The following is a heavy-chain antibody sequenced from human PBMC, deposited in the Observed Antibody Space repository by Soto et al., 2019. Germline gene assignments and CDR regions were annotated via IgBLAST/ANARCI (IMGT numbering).Heavy chain of an antibody. CDR3: AIGYNKFDI. Sequence: QLQLQESGPGLVKPSETLSLTCTVSGGSISSSGHYWGWIRQPPGKVLEWIGNIFYTGTTYHNPSLKSRVTISGNRSKNEFSLKLSTVTAADTAVYYCAIGYNKFDIWGQGTLVTVSS. CDR2: IFYTGTT. V-gene: IGHV4-39*01. CDR1: GGSISSSGHY. D-gene: IGHD5-18*01. J-gene: IGHJ4*02.